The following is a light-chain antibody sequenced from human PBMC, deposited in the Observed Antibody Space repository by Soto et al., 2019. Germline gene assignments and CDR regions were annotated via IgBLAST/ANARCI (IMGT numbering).Light chain of an antibody. Sequence: IQMTQSPSSLSATIGDRVTITCQASQNITNNLSWYQQKRGKAPNRLIYHASKLAKGVTSRFSGSGSGTDFSFIITSLQREDLATYYCQQYYGLPPLTFGQGTRLEI. J-gene: IGKJ5*01. CDR1: QNITNN. CDR3: QQYYGLPPLT. V-gene: IGKV1-33*01. CDR2: HAS.